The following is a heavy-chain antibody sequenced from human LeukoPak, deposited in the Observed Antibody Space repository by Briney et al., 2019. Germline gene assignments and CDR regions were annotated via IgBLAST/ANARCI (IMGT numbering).Heavy chain of an antibody. CDR2: ISGSGGST. J-gene: IGHJ5*02. D-gene: IGHD6-19*01. CDR3: ARGMRSIAVAGIAEWFDP. V-gene: IGHV3-23*01. CDR1: GFTFSSYA. Sequence: PGGPLRLSCAASGFTFSSYAMSWVRQAPGKGLEWVSAISGSGGSTYYADSVKGRFTISRDNSKNTLYLQMNSLRSEDTAVYYCARGMRSIAVAGIAEWFDPWGQGTLVTVSS.